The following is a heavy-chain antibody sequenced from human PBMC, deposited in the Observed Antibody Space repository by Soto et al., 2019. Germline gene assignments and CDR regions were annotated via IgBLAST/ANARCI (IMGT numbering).Heavy chain of an antibody. CDR1: GFTFSNYW. Sequence: EVQLVESVGDLVQPGGSLRLSCVASGFTFSNYWMHWVRQPPGKGLEWVSRIKNDGSGAYYADSVQGRFTISRDNAKNTVYLQMNSLRAEDTAVYYCTRGDGDYHDGNGYLGRHWGQGTLVTVSS. V-gene: IGHV3-74*01. CDR3: TRGDGDYHDGNGYLGRH. CDR2: IKNDGSGA. J-gene: IGHJ4*02. D-gene: IGHD5-18*01.